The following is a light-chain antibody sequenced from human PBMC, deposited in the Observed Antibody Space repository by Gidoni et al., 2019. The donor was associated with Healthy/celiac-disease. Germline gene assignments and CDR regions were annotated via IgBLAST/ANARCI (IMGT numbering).Light chain of an antibody. CDR3: QQYGSSPLT. J-gene: IGKJ4*01. Sequence: DIVLTQSPGTLSLSPGESATLSCRASQSVSSSYLAWYQQKPGKAPRLLIYGASSRATGIPDRFSGSGSGTDFTLTISRLEPEDFAVYYCQQYGSSPLTFGGGTKVEIK. V-gene: IGKV3-20*01. CDR1: QSVSSSY. CDR2: GAS.